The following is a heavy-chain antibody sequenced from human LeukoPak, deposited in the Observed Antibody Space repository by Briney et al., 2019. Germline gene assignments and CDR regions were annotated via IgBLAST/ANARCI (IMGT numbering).Heavy chain of an antibody. Sequence: GGSLRLSCAASGFTFSNYWMSWVRQAPGKGLEWVAKISPGGSEKYYVDSVKGRFTISRDNAKNSLDLEMSSLRADDTAVYYCERGGSSRFDQWGQGTLVTVSS. V-gene: IGHV3-7*04. J-gene: IGHJ4*02. CDR3: ERGGSSRFDQ. CDR2: ISPGGSEK. CDR1: GFTFSNYW. D-gene: IGHD6-13*01.